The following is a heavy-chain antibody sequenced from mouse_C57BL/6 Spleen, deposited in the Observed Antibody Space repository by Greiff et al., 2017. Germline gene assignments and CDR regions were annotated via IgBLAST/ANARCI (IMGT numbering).Heavy chain of an antibody. V-gene: IGHV7-1*01. Sequence: EVKLMEFGGGLVQSGRSLRLSCATSGFTFSDFYMEWVRQAPGKGLAWIAASRNKANDYTTEYSASVKGRFIVSRDTSQSILYLQMNALRAEDTAIYYCARAYYYGSSYWYFDVWGTGTTVTVSS. CDR1: GFTFSDFY. J-gene: IGHJ1*03. D-gene: IGHD1-1*01. CDR2: SRNKANDYTT. CDR3: ARAYYYGSSYWYFDV.